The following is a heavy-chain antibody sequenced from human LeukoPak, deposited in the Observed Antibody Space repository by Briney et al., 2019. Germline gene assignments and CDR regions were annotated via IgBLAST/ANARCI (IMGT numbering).Heavy chain of an antibody. CDR1: GYTITGYY. V-gene: IGHV1-2*02. J-gene: IGHJ4*02. CDR3: ARDKEEVWELLPSTIDY. CDR2: INPNSGGT. D-gene: IGHD1-26*01. Sequence: ASVKVSCKASGYTITGYYMHWVRQAPGQGLEWMGWINPNSGGTNYAQKFQGRVTMTRDTSISTAYMELSRLRSDDTAVYYCARDKEEVWELLPSTIDYWGQGTLVTVSS.